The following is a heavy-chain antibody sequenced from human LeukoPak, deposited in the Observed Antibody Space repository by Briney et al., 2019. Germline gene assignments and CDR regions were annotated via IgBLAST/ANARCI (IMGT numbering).Heavy chain of an antibody. D-gene: IGHD1-26*01. CDR3: ARPLATSGSYYGDYYYYYGMDV. CDR1: GFTFSSYV. Sequence: GRSLRLSCAASGFTFSSYVMHWVRQAPGKGLEWVAVISIDGSNKYYADSVKGRFTISRDNSKNTLYLQMNSLRPEDTAVYYCARPLATSGSYYGDYYYYYGMDVWGQGTTVTVSS. J-gene: IGHJ6*02. CDR2: ISIDGSNK. V-gene: IGHV3-30-3*01.